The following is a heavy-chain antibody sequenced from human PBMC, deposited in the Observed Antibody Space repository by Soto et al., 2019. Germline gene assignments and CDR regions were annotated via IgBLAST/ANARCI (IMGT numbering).Heavy chain of an antibody. CDR2: ISSSSSTI. CDR3: ARDYGAAAGTTNRGYYYYGMDV. D-gene: IGHD6-13*01. V-gene: IGHV3-48*02. J-gene: IGHJ6*02. CDR1: GFTFSSYS. Sequence: EVQLVESGGGLVQPGGSLRLSCAASGFTFSSYSMNWVRQAPGKGLEWVSYISSSSSTIYYADSVKGRFTISRDNAKNSLYLQMNSLRDEDTAVYYCARDYGAAAGTTNRGYYYYGMDVWGQGTTVTVSS.